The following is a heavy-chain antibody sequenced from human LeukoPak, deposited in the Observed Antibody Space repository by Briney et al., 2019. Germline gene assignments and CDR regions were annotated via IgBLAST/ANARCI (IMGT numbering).Heavy chain of an antibody. Sequence: GGSLRLSCAGSGFTFSDYSMNWVRQAPGKGLEWVSYISSSGSTIYYADSVKGRFTISRDNAKNSLYLQMNSLRAEDTAVYYCARSGNRRCSGGSCYVDNWFDPWGQGTLVTVSS. J-gene: IGHJ5*02. V-gene: IGHV3-48*04. CDR2: ISSSGSTI. D-gene: IGHD2-15*01. CDR1: GFTFSDYS. CDR3: ARSGNRRCSGGSCYVDNWFDP.